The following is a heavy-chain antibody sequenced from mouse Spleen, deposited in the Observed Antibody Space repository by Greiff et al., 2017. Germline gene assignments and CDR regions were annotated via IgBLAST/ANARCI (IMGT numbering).Heavy chain of an antibody. J-gene: IGHJ4*01. D-gene: IGHD4-1*01. CDR1: GFSLTSYG. Sequence: VQLQQSGPGLVQPSQSLSITCTVSGFSLTSYGVHWVRQSPGKGLEWLGVIWSGGSTDYNAAFISRLSISKDNSKSQVFFKMNSLQADDTAIYYCARKGLTGYAMDYWGQGTSVTVS. CDR3: ARKGLTGYAMDY. V-gene: IGHV2-2*01. CDR2: IWSGGST.